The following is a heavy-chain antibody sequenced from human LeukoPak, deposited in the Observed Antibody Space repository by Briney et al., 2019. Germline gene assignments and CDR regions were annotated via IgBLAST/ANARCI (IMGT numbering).Heavy chain of an antibody. Sequence: SETLSLTCSFSGGSISSASYYWSWIRQPAVKGLEWIGRIYISGSINYSYSLKSRVTISVDTSKNQFSLKLSSVTAADTAVYYCARVLIAARSFYYYYYMDVWGKGTTVTVSS. J-gene: IGHJ6*03. CDR3: ARVLIAARSFYYYYYMDV. CDR2: IYISGSI. CDR1: GGSISSASYY. V-gene: IGHV4-61*02. D-gene: IGHD6-6*01.